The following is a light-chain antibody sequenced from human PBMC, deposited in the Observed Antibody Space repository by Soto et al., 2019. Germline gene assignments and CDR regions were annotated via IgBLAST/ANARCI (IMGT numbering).Light chain of an antibody. V-gene: IGKV3-20*01. CDR3: QQYGSSSTWT. CDR2: GAS. CDR1: QSVSSSY. Sequence: IVLTQSPCTLSLSPGDRATLSCRASQSVSSSYLAWYQQKPGQAPRLLIYGASSRATGIPDRFSGSGSGTDFTLTISRLEPEDFAVYYCQQYGSSSTWTFGQGTKVDIK. J-gene: IGKJ1*01.